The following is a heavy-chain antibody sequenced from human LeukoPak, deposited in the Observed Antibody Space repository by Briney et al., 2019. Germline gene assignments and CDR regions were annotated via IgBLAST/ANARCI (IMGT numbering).Heavy chain of an antibody. J-gene: IGHJ4*02. CDR1: GNTLSELS. D-gene: IGHD1-26*01. CDR2: VDPEDDKN. CDR3: ATDHQWQLLGY. Sequence: ASVKVSCKVSGNTLSELSMHWVRQAPGKGLEWMGGVDPEDDKNIYAQKFQGRVTMTEDTSTDTAYMELCNLRSEDTAVYYCATDHQWQLLGYWGQGTLVTVSS. V-gene: IGHV1-24*01.